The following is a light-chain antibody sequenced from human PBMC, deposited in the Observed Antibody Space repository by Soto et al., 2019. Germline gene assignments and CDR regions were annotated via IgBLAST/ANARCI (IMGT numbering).Light chain of an antibody. CDR2: AAS. CDR1: QDISRW. CDR3: QQGNNFPLT. J-gene: IGKJ5*01. V-gene: IGKV1D-12*01. Sequence: DVQMTQSPSSVSASVGDRVTITCRASQDISRWLAWYQQKPGQAPKFLIYAASNLQIGDPSRFSGSGSGTDFALTISSLQPEDFATYYCQQGNNFPLTFGQGTRLEMK.